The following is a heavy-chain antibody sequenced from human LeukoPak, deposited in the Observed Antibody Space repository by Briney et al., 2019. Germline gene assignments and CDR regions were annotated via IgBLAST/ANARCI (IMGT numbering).Heavy chain of an antibody. V-gene: IGHV3-33*08. Sequence: GGSLRLSCAASGFTFSPYGMHWVRQAPGKGLEWVAVIWYGGTNKYYADSVRGRFTISRDNSKNTLYLQMNSLRVEDTAVYYCARVAVPGTYDYWGQGTLVTVSS. CDR3: ARVAVPGTYDY. J-gene: IGHJ4*02. CDR1: GFTFSPYG. CDR2: IWYGGTNK. D-gene: IGHD6-19*01.